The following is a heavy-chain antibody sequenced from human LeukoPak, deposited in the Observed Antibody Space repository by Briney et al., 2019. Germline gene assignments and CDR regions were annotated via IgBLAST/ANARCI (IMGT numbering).Heavy chain of an antibody. J-gene: IGHJ4*02. CDR1: GGSFSGYY. CDR2: INHSGST. CDR3: ARDVLPYGDYGGIGY. Sequence: SETLSLTCAVYGGSFSGYYWSWIRQPPGKGLEWIGEINHSGSTNYNPSLKSRVTISVDTSKNQFSLKLSSVTAADTAVYYCARDVLPYGDYGGIGYWGQGTLVTVSS. V-gene: IGHV4-34*01. D-gene: IGHD4-17*01.